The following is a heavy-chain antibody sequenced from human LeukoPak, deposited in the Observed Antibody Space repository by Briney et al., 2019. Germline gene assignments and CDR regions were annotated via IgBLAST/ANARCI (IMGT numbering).Heavy chain of an antibody. D-gene: IGHD3-9*01. J-gene: IGHJ4*02. CDR3: ARHILTAGSIE. Sequence: SETLSLTCTVSGGSISSYYWSWIRQPPGKGLEWIGYIYYSGSTKYSPSLKSRVTISIDTSKNQFSLKLSSVTAADTAVYYCARHILTAGSIEWGQGTLVTVSS. V-gene: IGHV4-59*08. CDR2: IYYSGST. CDR1: GGSISSYY.